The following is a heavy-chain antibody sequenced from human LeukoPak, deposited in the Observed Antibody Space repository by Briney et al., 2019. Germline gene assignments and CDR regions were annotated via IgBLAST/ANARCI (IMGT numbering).Heavy chain of an antibody. Sequence: PGGSLRLSCAASGFVFSTYGMHWVRQAPGKGLEWVAVIWDDGSNQYYVDSVRGRFTISRDNSKNTLYLQMNSPRAEDTAVYYCAKSSYYDSSGYYREYYFDYWGQGTLVTVSS. CDR1: GFVFSTYG. CDR3: AKSSYYDSSGYYREYYFDY. D-gene: IGHD3-22*01. J-gene: IGHJ4*02. V-gene: IGHV3-33*06. CDR2: IWDDGSNQ.